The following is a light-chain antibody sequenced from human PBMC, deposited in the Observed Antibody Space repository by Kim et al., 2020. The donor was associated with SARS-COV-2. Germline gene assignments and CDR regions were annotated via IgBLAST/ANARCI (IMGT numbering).Light chain of an antibody. CDR1: SSDVGGYNY. V-gene: IGLV2-8*01. J-gene: IGLJ2*01. CDR3: SSYAGSNNVV. Sequence: GPSVTISCTGTSSDVGGYNYVSWYQQHPGKAPKLMIYEVNKRPSGVPDRFSGSKSGNTASLTVSGLQAEDEADYYCSSYAGSNNVVFGGGTQLTVL. CDR2: EVN.